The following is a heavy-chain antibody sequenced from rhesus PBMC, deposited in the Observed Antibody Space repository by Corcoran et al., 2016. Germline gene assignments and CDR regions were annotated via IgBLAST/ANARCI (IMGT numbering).Heavy chain of an antibody. CDR3: ARQYSNYVGHFDY. Sequence: QVQLVQSGAEVKKPGASVKVSCKASGFTFGSYAIGWVRQAPGQGLEWMRVTSPLVGITNYAEKFQGRGTITADTSTSPAYMELSSLRSEDTAVYYCARQYSNYVGHFDYWGQGVLVTVSS. D-gene: IGHD4-23*01. CDR2: TSPLVGIT. J-gene: IGHJ4*01. CDR1: GFTFGSYA. V-gene: IGHV1-198*02.